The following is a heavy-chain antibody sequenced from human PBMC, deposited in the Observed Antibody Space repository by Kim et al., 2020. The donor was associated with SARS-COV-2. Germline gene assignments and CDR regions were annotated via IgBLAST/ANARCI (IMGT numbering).Heavy chain of an antibody. J-gene: IGHJ4*01. CDR1: GFTFSTNY. CDR3: ATHPASRCYYFDS. Sequence: GGSLRLSCAASGFTFSTNYMSWVRQAPGKGLEWVAVLYTGGCTYFAYSVRGRFTIFRVSSDDTLYLQNNSLRGEETATYDVATHPASRCYYFDSWGPGTL. D-gene: IGHD3-16*02. CDR2: LYTGGCT. V-gene: IGHV3-66*04.